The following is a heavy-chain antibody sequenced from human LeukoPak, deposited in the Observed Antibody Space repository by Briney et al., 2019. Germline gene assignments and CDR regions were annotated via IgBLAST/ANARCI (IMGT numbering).Heavy chain of an antibody. J-gene: IGHJ5*02. D-gene: IGHD2-2*01. CDR2: IIPIFGTA. CDR1: GGTFSSYA. V-gene: IGHV1-69*05. Sequence: ASVKVSCKASGGTFSSYAISWVRQAPGQGLEWMGRIIPIFGTANYAQKFQGRVTITTDESTSTAYMELGSLRSEDTAVYYCARDTKGLFDPWGQGTLVTVSS. CDR3: ARDTKGLFDP.